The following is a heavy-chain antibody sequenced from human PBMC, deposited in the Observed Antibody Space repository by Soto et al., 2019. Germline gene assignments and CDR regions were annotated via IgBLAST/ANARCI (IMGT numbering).Heavy chain of an antibody. CDR2: IVPMFGTS. D-gene: IGHD3-3*01. CDR1: GGTSTRYA. CDR3: NRGSEYDFWSGYL. J-gene: IGHJ4*02. Sequence: QERLVQAGAEVRKPGSSVKVSCTVTGGTSTRYAINWVRQAPGQGLEWMGGIVPMFGTSKCAQKFQGRVTITAETSTNIAYRELRRLRSEDTAVYYCNRGSEYDFWSGYLWGQGTLVSVSS. V-gene: IGHV1-69*06.